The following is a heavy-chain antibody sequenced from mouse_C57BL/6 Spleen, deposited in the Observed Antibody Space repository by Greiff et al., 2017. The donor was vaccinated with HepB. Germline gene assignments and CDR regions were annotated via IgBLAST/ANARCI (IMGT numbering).Heavy chain of an antibody. CDR3: ARWRSAPPAWFAY. Sequence: EVMLVESGGGLVKPGGSLKLSCAASGFTFSDYGMHWVRQAPEKGLEWVAYISSGSSTIYYADTVKGRFTISRDNAKNTLLLQMTSLRSEDTAMYYCARWRSAPPAWFAYWGQGTLVTVSA. V-gene: IGHV5-17*01. CDR1: GFTFSDYG. CDR2: ISSGSSTI. D-gene: IGHD3-2*02. J-gene: IGHJ3*01.